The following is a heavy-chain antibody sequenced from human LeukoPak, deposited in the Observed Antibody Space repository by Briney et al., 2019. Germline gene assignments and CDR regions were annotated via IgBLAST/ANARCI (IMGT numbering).Heavy chain of an antibody. CDR1: GGSISSSSYY. Sequence: SGTLSLTCTVSGGSISSSSYYWGWIRQPPGKGLEWIGSIYYSGSTYYNPSLKSRVTISVDTSKNQFSLKLSSVTAADTAVYYCARVPLRGELRDWGQGTLVTVSS. D-gene: IGHD1-26*01. CDR2: IYYSGST. J-gene: IGHJ4*02. V-gene: IGHV4-39*01. CDR3: ARVPLRGELRD.